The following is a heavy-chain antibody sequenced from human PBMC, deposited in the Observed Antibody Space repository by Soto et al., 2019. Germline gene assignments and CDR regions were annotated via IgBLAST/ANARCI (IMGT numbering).Heavy chain of an antibody. CDR2: ISGSGGST. V-gene: IGHV3-23*01. CDR3: ARDGQWLPRDGLRSSYYFDY. CDR1: GFTFSSYA. D-gene: IGHD6-19*01. J-gene: IGHJ4*02. Sequence: GGSLRLSCAASGFTFSSYAMSWVRQAPGKGLEWVSAISGSGGSTYYADSVKGRFTISRDNSKNTLYLQMNSLRAEDTAVHYCARDGQWLPRDGLRSSYYFDYWGQGTLVTVSS.